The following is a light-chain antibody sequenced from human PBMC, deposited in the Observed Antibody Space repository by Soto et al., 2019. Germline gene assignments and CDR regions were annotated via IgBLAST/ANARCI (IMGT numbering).Light chain of an antibody. Sequence: DIQMTQSPSSLSASVGDRVTITCRASQDISNYLNWYQQRPGKAPKLLIYDASNLERGVPSRFSGTRPGPHCTLAINSRQPEDDATHYCQQSDSLPITFGQGTRLEI. CDR3: QQSDSLPIT. V-gene: IGKV1-33*01. CDR2: DAS. CDR1: QDISNY. J-gene: IGKJ5*01.